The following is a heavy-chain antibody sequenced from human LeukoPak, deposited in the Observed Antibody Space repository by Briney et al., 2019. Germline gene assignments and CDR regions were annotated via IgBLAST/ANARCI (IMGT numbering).Heavy chain of an antibody. V-gene: IGHV4-4*07. D-gene: IGHD2-2*01. J-gene: IGHJ3*02. CDR1: GGSISSYY. CDR3: ARHGGVVVPTAPSAFDI. Sequence: SETLSLTCTVSGGSISSYYWSWIRQPAGKGLEWIGHIYPSGSTNYNPSLKSRVTMSVDTSENQFSLKLNSVTAADTAVYYCARHGGVVVPTAPSAFDIWGQGTKVTVSS. CDR2: IYPSGST.